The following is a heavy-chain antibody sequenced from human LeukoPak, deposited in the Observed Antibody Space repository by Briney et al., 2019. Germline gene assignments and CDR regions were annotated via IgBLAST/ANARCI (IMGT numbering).Heavy chain of an antibody. CDR1: GYTLSNYY. D-gene: IGHD3-22*01. Sequence: VASVTVSCKTSGYTLSNYYMHWVRQAPGQGPEWMGIINPSGGTTYAQNFQGRVIMGRDAFTSTVYMELSSLRSDDTAVYYCARGDESSGYYRMYFDYWGQGTLVTVS. CDR3: ARGDESSGYYRMYFDY. CDR2: INPSGGT. J-gene: IGHJ4*02. V-gene: IGHV1-46*01.